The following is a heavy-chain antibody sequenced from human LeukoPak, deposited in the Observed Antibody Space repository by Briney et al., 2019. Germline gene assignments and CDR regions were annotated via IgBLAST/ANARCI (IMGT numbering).Heavy chain of an antibody. J-gene: IGHJ4*02. CDR2: ISYDGSNK. CDR1: GFTFSSYG. Sequence: GGSLRLSCAASGFTFSSYGMHWVRQAPGKGLEWVAVISYDGSNKHYADSVKGRFTISRDNSKNTLYLQMNSLRAEDTAVYYCAKGLYYFDYWGQGTLVTVSS. CDR3: AKGLYYFDY. D-gene: IGHD4/OR15-4a*01. V-gene: IGHV3-30*18.